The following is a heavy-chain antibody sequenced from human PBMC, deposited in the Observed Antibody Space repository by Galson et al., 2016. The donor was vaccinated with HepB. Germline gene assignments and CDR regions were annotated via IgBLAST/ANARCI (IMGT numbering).Heavy chain of an antibody. CDR2: ISTYNGNT. CDR1: GYSFISYG. J-gene: IGHJ6*02. V-gene: IGHV1-18*01. D-gene: IGHD1-26*01. Sequence: SVKVSCKASGYSFISYGISWVRQARGQGLEWMGWISTYNGNTNYEQKFKGRVTLTADISTSTAQMELRSLRSDDTAAYYCARDGTLSGSYYHFYGMDVWGQGTTVTVSS. CDR3: ARDGTLSGSYYHFYGMDV.